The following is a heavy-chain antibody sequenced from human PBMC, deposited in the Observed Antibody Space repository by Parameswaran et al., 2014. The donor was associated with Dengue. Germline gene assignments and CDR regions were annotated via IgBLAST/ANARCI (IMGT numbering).Heavy chain of an antibody. Sequence: RWIRQPPGKGLEWIGYIYYSGSTYYNPSLKSRVTISVDTSKNQFSLKLSSVTAADTAVYYCAREVVVVATADRGPVNAFDIWGQGTMVTVSS. D-gene: IGHD2-15*01. V-gene: IGHV4-30-4*01. CDR2: IYYSGST. J-gene: IGHJ3*02. CDR3: AREVVVVATADRGPVNAFDI.